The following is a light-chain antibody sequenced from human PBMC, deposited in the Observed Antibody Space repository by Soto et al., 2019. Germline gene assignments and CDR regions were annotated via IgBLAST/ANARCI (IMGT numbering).Light chain of an antibody. Sequence: QPVLTQPPSVSAAPGQKVTISCSGSSSHIGNNYVSWYQQLPGTAPKLLIYDNNKRPSGIPDRFSGSKSGTSATLGITGLQTGDEADYYCGTWDSSLSAVVFGGGTKLTVL. CDR2: DNN. V-gene: IGLV1-51*01. CDR3: GTWDSSLSAVV. CDR1: SSHIGNNY. J-gene: IGLJ2*01.